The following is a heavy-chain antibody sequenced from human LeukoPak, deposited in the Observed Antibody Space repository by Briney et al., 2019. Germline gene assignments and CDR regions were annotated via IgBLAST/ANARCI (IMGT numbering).Heavy chain of an antibody. V-gene: IGHV1-69-2*01. CDR1: GYTFTDYY. J-gene: IGHJ4*02. Sequence: ASVKVSCKVSGYTFTDYYMHWVPQAPGKGLEWMGLVDPEDGETIYAEKFQGRVTITADTSTDTAYMELSSLRSEDTAVYYCATALYSNYPKDLPIDYWGQGTLVTVSS. CDR3: ATALYSNYPKDLPIDY. D-gene: IGHD4-11*01. CDR2: VDPEDGET.